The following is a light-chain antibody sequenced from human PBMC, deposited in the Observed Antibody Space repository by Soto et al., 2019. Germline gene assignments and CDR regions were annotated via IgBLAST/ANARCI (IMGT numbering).Light chain of an antibody. CDR1: QDISNY. Sequence: DIKMTQSPSSLSASVGDRVTITCQASQDISNYLNWYQQKPGKAPKLLIYDASNLETGVPSRFSGSGSGTEFTLTISSLQPDDFATYYCQQYNSYPYTFGQG. CDR2: DAS. CDR3: QQYNSYPYT. J-gene: IGKJ2*01. V-gene: IGKV1-33*01.